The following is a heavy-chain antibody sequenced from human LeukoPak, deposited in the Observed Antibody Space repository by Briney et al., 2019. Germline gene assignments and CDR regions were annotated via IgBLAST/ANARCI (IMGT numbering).Heavy chain of an antibody. Sequence: ASVKVSCKASGYTFTAYYLHWVRQAPGQGLEWMGWINPNSGGTNYAQKFKGWVTLTRDTSINTAYMELSRLASDVTAVYFCARGTPGSYLGYWGQGTLVTVSS. V-gene: IGHV1-2*04. CDR2: INPNSGGT. J-gene: IGHJ4*02. CDR1: GYTFTAYY. D-gene: IGHD3-16*02. CDR3: ARGTPGSYLGY.